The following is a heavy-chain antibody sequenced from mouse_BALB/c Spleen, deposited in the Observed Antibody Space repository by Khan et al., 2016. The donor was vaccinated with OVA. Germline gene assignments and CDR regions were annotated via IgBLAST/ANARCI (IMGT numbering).Heavy chain of an antibody. D-gene: IGHD2-14*01. CDR1: GYTFTEYT. Sequence: VQLKESGPELVKPGASVQISCKTSGYTFTEYTMHWVKQSHGKSLEWIGGIIPNNGGTSYNQKFKGKATLTVDKPSRTAYMELRSLTSEDSAVYCCARGAYYRYDGYFDVWGAGTTVTVSS. CDR3: ARGAYYRYDGYFDV. J-gene: IGHJ1*01. CDR2: IIPNNGGT. V-gene: IGHV1-18*01.